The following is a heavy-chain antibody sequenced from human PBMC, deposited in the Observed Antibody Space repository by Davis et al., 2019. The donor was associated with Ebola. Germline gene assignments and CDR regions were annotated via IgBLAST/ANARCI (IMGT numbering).Heavy chain of an antibody. CDR3: ARESRYQLLYVDY. J-gene: IGHJ4*02. D-gene: IGHD2-2*01. CDR2: IIPILGIA. Sequence: AASVTVSCKASGGTFSSYAISWVRQAPGQGLEWMGRIIPILGIANYAQKFQGRVTITADKSTSTAYMELSSLRSEDTAVYYCARESRYQLLYVDYWGQGTLVTVSS. V-gene: IGHV1-69*04. CDR1: GGTFSSYA.